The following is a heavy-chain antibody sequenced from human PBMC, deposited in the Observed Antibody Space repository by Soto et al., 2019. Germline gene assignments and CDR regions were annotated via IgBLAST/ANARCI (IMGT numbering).Heavy chain of an antibody. CDR2: ISYDGSNK. V-gene: IGHV3-30*18. D-gene: IGHD3-9*01. CDR3: AKVLTYYDILTGYSAFDY. CDR1: GFTFSSYG. Sequence: GSLRLSCAASGFTFSSYGMHWVRQAPGKGLEWVAVISYDGSNKYYADSVKGRFTISRDNSKNTLYLQMNSLRAEDTAVFYFAKVLTYYDILTGYSAFDYWGQGTLVTVSS. J-gene: IGHJ4*02.